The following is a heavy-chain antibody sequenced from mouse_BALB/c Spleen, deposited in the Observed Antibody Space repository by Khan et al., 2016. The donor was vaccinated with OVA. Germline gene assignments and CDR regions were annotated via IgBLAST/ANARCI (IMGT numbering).Heavy chain of an antibody. V-gene: IGHV9-3-1*01. Sequence: QIQLVQSGPELKKPGETVKISCKASGYTFTTYGMNWVKQAPGKGLKWMGWINTYTGEPTYADDFKGRFAFSLETSATTAYLQIHNLKNEDTATYFCARPPYFSYVMVYWGQGTSVTVSS. CDR1: GYTFTTYG. CDR3: ARPPYFSYVMVY. D-gene: IGHD2-10*01. CDR2: INTYTGEP. J-gene: IGHJ4*01.